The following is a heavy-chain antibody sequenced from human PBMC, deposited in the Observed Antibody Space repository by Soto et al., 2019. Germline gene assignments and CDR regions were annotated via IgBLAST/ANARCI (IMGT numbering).Heavy chain of an antibody. V-gene: IGHV3-64D*06. CDR3: VKGCSSTSCSHPNYYYYGMDV. D-gene: IGHD2-2*01. CDR1: GFTFSSYA. J-gene: IGHJ6*02. Sequence: PGGSRRLSWSASGFTFSSYAMHWVRQAPGKGLEYVSAISSNGGSTYYADSVKGRFTISRDNSKNTLYLQMSSLRAEDTAVYYCVKGCSSTSCSHPNYYYYGMDVWGQGTTVTVSS. CDR2: ISSNGGST.